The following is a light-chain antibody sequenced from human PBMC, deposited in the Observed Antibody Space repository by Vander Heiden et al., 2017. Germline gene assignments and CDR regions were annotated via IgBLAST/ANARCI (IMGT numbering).Light chain of an antibody. CDR1: SSNIGAGYD. V-gene: IGLV1-40*01. CDR3: QSYDSSLSGYV. J-gene: IGLJ1*01. CDR2: VTS. Sequence: QSVLTQPPPVSGAPGQRVTISCTGSSSNIGAGYDVHWYQQLPGTAPKPLIYVTSNRPSGVPDRFSGSKSGTSASLAITGLQAEDEADYYCQSYDSSLSGYVFGTGTKVTVL.